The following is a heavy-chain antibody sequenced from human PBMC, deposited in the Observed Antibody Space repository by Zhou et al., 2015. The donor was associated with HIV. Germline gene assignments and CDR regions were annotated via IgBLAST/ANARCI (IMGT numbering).Heavy chain of an antibody. J-gene: IGHJ4*01. D-gene: IGHD3-22*01. CDR1: GGTFSSYF. V-gene: IGHV1-69*01. Sequence: QVQLVQSGAEVKKPGSSVKVSCKASGGTFSSYFIGWVRQAPGQGLEWMGGIIPLSGATSYAHKFQDRLTITADESTSTAYMELTGLRSDDTALYYCATDDIGGYHNFNNWGQEPGSASP. CDR2: IIPLSGAT. CDR3: ATDDIGGYHNFNN.